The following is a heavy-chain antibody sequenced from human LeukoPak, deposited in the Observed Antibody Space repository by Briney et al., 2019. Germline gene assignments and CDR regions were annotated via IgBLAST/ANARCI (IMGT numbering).Heavy chain of an antibody. CDR2: IYYSGST. Sequence: PSETLSLTCTVFGGSLSISSYSWGWIRQPPGKGREWIVSIYYSGSTYYNPSLKSRATISVDTSKNQFSLKLSSVTAADTAVYYCARRFKGDYYFDYWGQGTLVTVSS. CDR1: GGSLSISSYS. V-gene: IGHV4-39*01. CDR3: ARRFKGDYYFDY. J-gene: IGHJ4*02. D-gene: IGHD2-21*02.